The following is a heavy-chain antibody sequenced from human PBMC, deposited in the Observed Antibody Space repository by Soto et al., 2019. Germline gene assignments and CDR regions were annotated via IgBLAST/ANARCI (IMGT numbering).Heavy chain of an antibody. V-gene: IGHV4-34*01. D-gene: IGHD6-19*01. Sequence: SETLSLTCAVYGGSFSGYYWSWIRQPPGKGLEWIGEINHSGSTNYNPSLKSRVTISVDTSKNQFSLKLSSVTAADTAVYYCARGAAVAPGYYYYYMDVWGKGTTVTVS. CDR3: ARGAAVAPGYYYYYMDV. CDR1: GGSFSGYY. CDR2: INHSGST. J-gene: IGHJ6*03.